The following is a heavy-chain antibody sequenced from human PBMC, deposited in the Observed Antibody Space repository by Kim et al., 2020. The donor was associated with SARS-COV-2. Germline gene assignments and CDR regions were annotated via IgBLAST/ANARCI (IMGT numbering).Heavy chain of an antibody. D-gene: IGHD6-6*01. CDR2: IIPIFGTA. J-gene: IGHJ4*02. Sequence: SVKVSCKASGGTFSSYAISWVRQAPGQGLEWMGGIIPIFGTANYAQKFQGRVTITADESTSTAYMELSSLRSEDTAVYYCASEYSSSSAPFDYWGQGTLVTVSS. CDR1: GGTFSSYA. CDR3: ASEYSSSSAPFDY. V-gene: IGHV1-69*13.